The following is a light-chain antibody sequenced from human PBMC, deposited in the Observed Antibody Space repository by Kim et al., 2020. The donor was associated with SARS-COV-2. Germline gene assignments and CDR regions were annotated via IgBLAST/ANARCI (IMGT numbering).Light chain of an antibody. CDR1: QSISNY. CDR2: AAS. J-gene: IGKJ1*01. V-gene: IGKV1-27*01. CDR3: QKYNSAPQT. Sequence: DIQMTQSPSSLSASVGDRVTITCRASQSISNYLAWYQQKPGKVPKLLIYAASTLQSGVPSRFSGSGSGTDFTLTISSLQPEDVATYYYQKYNSAPQTFGQGTKVDIK.